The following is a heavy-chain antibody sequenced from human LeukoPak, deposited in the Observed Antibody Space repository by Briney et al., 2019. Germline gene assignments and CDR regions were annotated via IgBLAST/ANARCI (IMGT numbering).Heavy chain of an antibody. CDR1: GFTLDDHA. V-gene: IGHV3-20*04. D-gene: IGHD3-22*01. CDR2: ISWNGDST. J-gene: IGHJ4*02. CDR3: ARDKVNDFYDTTAYDY. Sequence: GGSLRLSCAASGFTLDDHAMSWVRQAPGKGLEWVSGISWNGDSTGYGDSVKGRFTISRDNAKNFLYLQMNSLRAEDTALYFCARDKVNDFYDTTAYDYWGQGTLVTVSA.